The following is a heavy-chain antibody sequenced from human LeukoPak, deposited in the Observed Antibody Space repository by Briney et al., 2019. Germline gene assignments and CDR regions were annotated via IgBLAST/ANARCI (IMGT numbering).Heavy chain of an antibody. CDR1: GFTFSSYA. V-gene: IGHV3-48*04. CDR3: ARVYGRDFWSGYYPGYMDV. Sequence: GGSLRLSCAASGFTFSSYAMSWVRQAPGKGLEWVSYISSSGSTIYYADSVKGRFTISRDNAKNSLYLQMNSLRAEDTAVYYCARVYGRDFWSGYYPGYMDVWGKGTTVTVSS. J-gene: IGHJ6*03. D-gene: IGHD3-3*01. CDR2: ISSSGSTI.